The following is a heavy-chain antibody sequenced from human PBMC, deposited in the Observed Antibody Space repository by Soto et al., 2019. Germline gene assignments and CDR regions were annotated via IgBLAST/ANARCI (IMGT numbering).Heavy chain of an antibody. CDR2: ISYDGNDR. J-gene: IGHJ4*02. D-gene: IGHD2-2*01. CDR1: GFIFSGYG. Sequence: GGSLRLSCAASGFIFSGYGMHWVRQAPGKGLEYVAVISYDGNDRYYTDSVKGRFTISRDNSKNTLYLEMNSLRAEDTAVYYCAKDWLWGSTSCYGFDYWGQGALVTVSS. V-gene: IGHV3-30*18. CDR3: AKDWLWGSTSCYGFDY.